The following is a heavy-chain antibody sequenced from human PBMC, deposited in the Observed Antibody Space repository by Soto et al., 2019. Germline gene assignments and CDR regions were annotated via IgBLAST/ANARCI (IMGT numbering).Heavy chain of an antibody. CDR2: ISSSSSYI. Sequence: GGFLRLSCAASGFTFSSYSMNWVRQAPGKGLEWVSSISSSSSYIYYADSVKGRFTISRDNAKNSLYLQMNNPRAEDKAVYYCARDAATPTWGQGTLVTVSS. CDR1: GFTFSSYS. D-gene: IGHD2-15*01. CDR3: ARDAATPT. J-gene: IGHJ5*02. V-gene: IGHV3-21*01.